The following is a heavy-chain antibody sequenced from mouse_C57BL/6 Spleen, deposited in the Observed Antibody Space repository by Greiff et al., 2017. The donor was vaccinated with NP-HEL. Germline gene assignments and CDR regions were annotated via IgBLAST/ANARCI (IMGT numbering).Heavy chain of an antibody. Sequence: EVQLQQSGPVLVKPGASVKMSCKASGYTFTDYYMNWVKQSHGKSLEWIGVINPYNGGTSYNQKFKGKATLTVDKSSSTAYMELNSLTSEDSAVYYCARDPYRTTVYYYAMDYWGQGTSVTVSS. V-gene: IGHV1-19*01. J-gene: IGHJ4*01. D-gene: IGHD1-1*01. CDR1: GYTFTDYY. CDR2: INPYNGGT. CDR3: ARDPYRTTVYYYAMDY.